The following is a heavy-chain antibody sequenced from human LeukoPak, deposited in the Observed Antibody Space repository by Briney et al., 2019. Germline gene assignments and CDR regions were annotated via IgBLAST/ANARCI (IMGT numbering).Heavy chain of an antibody. Sequence: SETLSLTCTVSGGSISSSSYYWGWVRQPPGKGLEWIGSIYYSGSTYYNPSLKSRVTISVDTSKNQFSLKLSSVTAADTAVYYCAGLIRPGWFDPWGQGTLVTVSS. CDR1: GGSISSSSYY. CDR3: AGLIRPGWFDP. D-gene: IGHD1-14*01. J-gene: IGHJ5*02. CDR2: IYYSGST. V-gene: IGHV4-39*01.